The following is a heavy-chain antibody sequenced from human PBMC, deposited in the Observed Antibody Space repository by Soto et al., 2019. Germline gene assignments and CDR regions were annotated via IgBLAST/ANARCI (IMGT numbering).Heavy chain of an antibody. V-gene: IGHV3-7*01. Sequence: GGSLRLSCAASGFSFSNYWMSWVRQAPGKGLEWVANIKQDGSDKQYVDSMKGRFTISRDNAKNSVFLEMTSLRAEDTALYYCAATFRSTAWDYWGQGTLVTVSS. D-gene: IGHD3-3*02. J-gene: IGHJ4*02. CDR2: IKQDGSDK. CDR1: GFSFSNYW. CDR3: AATFRSTAWDY.